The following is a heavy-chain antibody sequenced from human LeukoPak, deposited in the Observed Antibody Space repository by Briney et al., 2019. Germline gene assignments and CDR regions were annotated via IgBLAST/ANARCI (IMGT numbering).Heavy chain of an antibody. V-gene: IGHV1-18*01. CDR3: SDTRSSWWELYH. J-gene: IGHJ4*02. CDR1: GYTFTSYG. D-gene: IGHD1-26*01. CDR2: ISAYNGNT. Sequence: ASVKVSCKASGYTFTSYGISWVRQAPGQGLEWMGWISAYNGNTNYAQKLQGRVTMTTDTSTSTAYMELRSLRSDDTAVYYCSDTRSSWWELYHRGQGTLVTVSS.